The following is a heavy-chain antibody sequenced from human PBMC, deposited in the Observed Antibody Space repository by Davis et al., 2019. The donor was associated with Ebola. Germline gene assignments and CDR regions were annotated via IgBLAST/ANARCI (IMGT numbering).Heavy chain of an antibody. J-gene: IGHJ4*02. CDR3: ATSNYFDSSGYYY. D-gene: IGHD3-22*01. Sequence: GESLKISCAASGFTVSSNYMSWVRQAPGKGLVWVSVTHSGGSTYYADSVKGRFTISRHISKNTLSLQMNSLRPEDTAVYYCATSNYFDSSGYYYWGQGTLVTVSS. CDR2: THSGGST. V-gene: IGHV3-53*04. CDR1: GFTVSSNY.